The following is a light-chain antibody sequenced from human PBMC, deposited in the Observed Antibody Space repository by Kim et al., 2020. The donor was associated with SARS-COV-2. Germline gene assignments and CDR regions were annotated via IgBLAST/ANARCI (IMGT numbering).Light chain of an antibody. V-gene: IGKV1-39*01. CDR2: TAS. CDR3: QQSYSMPIT. J-gene: IGKJ5*01. Sequence: DIQMTQSPSSLSASVGDRVTITCRASQTISTYLNWYQQSPGKAPKLLIYTASSLQTGVPSRFSGSGSGTEFTLTISSLQPEDFATYFCQQSYSMPITFGQGTRLEIK. CDR1: QTISTY.